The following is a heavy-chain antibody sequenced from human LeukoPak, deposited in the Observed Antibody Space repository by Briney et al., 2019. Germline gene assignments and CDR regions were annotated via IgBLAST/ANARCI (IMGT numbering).Heavy chain of an antibody. J-gene: IGHJ4*02. CDR1: GGSIGSGAYS. V-gene: IGHV4-30-2*01. Sequence: SETLSLTCAVSGGSIGSGAYSWSWIRQPPGKGLEWIGYIYQSGSTYYNPSLKSRVTISVDRSKNQGSLKLSSVTAADTAVYYCARGKATAIDSWGQGTLVTVSS. CDR2: IYQSGST. CDR3: ARGKATAIDS. D-gene: IGHD2-21*02.